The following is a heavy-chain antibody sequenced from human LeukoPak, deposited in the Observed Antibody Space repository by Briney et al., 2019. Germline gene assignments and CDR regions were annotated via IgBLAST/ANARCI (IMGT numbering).Heavy chain of an antibody. CDR1: GFTFSSYA. Sequence: GGSLRLSCAASGFTFSSYAMSWVRQAPGKGLEWVSAISGSGGSTYYADSVKGRFTISRDNSKNTLYLQMNSLRAEDTAVYYCAKECRIYYDFWSGYPYYMDLWAKGTTVTVSS. J-gene: IGHJ6*03. D-gene: IGHD3-3*01. V-gene: IGHV3-23*01. CDR2: ISGSGGST. CDR3: AKECRIYYDFWSGYPYYMDL.